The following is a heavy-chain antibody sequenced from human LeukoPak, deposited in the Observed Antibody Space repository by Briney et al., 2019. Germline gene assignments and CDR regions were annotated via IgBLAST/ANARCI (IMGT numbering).Heavy chain of an antibody. Sequence: PGGSPRLSCSASGLTFSSYAMHWVRQAPGKGLEYVSAISSTGTYTYYADSVRGRFTISRDNSKSTLYLQMNSLRAEDTAIYSCARSYDSSGYYSFDYWGQGTLVTVSA. CDR2: ISSTGTYT. V-gene: IGHV3-64*04. J-gene: IGHJ4*02. D-gene: IGHD3-22*01. CDR3: ARSYDSSGYYSFDY. CDR1: GLTFSSYA.